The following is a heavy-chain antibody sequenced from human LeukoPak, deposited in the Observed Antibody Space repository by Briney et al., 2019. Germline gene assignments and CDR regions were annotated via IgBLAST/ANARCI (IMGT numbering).Heavy chain of an antibody. CDR2: INPNSGGT. CDR1: GGTFSSYA. J-gene: IGHJ3*02. Sequence: GSSVKVSCMASGGTFSSYAISWVRQAPGQGLEWMGRINPNSGGTNYAQKFQGRVTMTRDTSISTAYMELSRLRSGDTAVYYCARVWGIVGASDAFDIWGQGTMVTVSS. V-gene: IGHV1-2*06. CDR3: ARVWGIVGASDAFDI. D-gene: IGHD1-26*01.